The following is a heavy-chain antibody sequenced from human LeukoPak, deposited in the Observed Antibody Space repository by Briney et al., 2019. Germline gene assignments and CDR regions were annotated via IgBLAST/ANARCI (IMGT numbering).Heavy chain of an antibody. CDR3: ARDRGRNWFDS. D-gene: IGHD1-26*01. J-gene: IGHJ5*01. Sequence: GGSLRLSCAASGFAFSRYWMSWVRQAPGKGLEWVANIKQDGSEKYYVNSVKGRLTISRDNAKTSLCLQMNSLRAEDTAVYYCARDRGRNWFDSWGQGTQVTVSS. CDR1: GFAFSRYW. V-gene: IGHV3-7*05. CDR2: IKQDGSEK.